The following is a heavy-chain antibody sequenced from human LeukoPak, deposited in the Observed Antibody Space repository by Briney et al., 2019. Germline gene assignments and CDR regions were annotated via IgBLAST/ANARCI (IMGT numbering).Heavy chain of an antibody. CDR3: ARGGYGNFYYMDV. D-gene: IGHD2-2*03. CDR2: INPNAGDT. Sequence: ASVKVSCKASGCTFTRYDIIWVRQASGHGLEWMGWINPNAGDTGYAQNFQGRVTMTRSTSIGTAYMELSSLTSDDTAVYFCARGGYGNFYYMDVWGNGTTVIISS. CDR1: GCTFTRYD. J-gene: IGHJ6*03. V-gene: IGHV1-8*01.